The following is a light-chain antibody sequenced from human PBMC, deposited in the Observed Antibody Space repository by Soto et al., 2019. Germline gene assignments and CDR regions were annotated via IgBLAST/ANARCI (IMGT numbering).Light chain of an antibody. CDR1: QSVSSSY. J-gene: IGKJ3*01. CDR2: GAS. V-gene: IGKV3-20*01. Sequence: EIVLTQSPGTLSLSPGERATLSCRASQSVSSSYLAWYQQKPGQAPRLLIHGASSRATGIPDRFSGSGSGTDFTLTIRRLELEDFAVYYCQQYGSSLFGPGTKVDIK. CDR3: QQYGSSL.